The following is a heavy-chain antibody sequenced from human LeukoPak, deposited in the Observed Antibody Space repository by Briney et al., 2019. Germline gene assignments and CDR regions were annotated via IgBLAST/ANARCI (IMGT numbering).Heavy chain of an antibody. V-gene: IGHV4-39*07. CDR2: VYYSGTT. D-gene: IGHD3-16*01. CDR1: GGSISSTSYY. J-gene: IGHJ6*02. Sequence: PSETLSLTCSVSGGSISSTSYYWGWIRQPPGKGLEWIGSVYYSGTTYYNPSLNSRVNISVDTSKNQFSLKLSSVTAADTAVYYCARSPLLREVEPHYGMDVWGQGTTVTVSS. CDR3: ARSPLLREVEPHYGMDV.